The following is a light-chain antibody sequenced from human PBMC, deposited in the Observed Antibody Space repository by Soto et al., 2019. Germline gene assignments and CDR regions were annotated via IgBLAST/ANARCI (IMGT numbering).Light chain of an antibody. J-gene: IGKJ1*01. CDR3: QQSYSTPRT. CDR2: AAS. V-gene: IGKV1-39*01. Sequence: DVQMTQSPSSLSASVGNRVTIACRASQSISSYLNWYQQKQGKAPKLLIYAASSLQSGVPSRFSGGGSGTDFNLTISSLQTEDFATYYCQQSYSTPRTFGQGTKVDIK. CDR1: QSISSY.